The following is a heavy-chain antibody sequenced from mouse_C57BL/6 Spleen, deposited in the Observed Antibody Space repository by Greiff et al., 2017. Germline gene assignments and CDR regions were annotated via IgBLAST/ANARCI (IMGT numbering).Heavy chain of an antibody. CDR3: TEGAWFAY. V-gene: IGHV6-3*01. Sequence: EVQLVESGGGLVQPGGSMKLSCVASGFTFSNYCMHWVRQSPAQGLEWVAQIRLSSDNYATHYAESVKRSFTISRDESKSSVYLQMNNIRAEDTGIYYCTEGAWFAYWGQGTLVTVAA. J-gene: IGHJ3*01. CDR2: IRLSSDNYAT. CDR1: GFTFSNYC.